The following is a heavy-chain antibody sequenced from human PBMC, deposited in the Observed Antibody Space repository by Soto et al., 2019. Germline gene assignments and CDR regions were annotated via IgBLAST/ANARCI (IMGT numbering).Heavy chain of an antibody. Sequence: RLSCAASGFTFSSFALSWVRQAPGKGLEWVSAISGSGDGTDYADSVKGRFTISRDNSKNTLYLQMNSLRAEDTAVYYCAGPGYSSQDYWGQGXLVTVYS. CDR2: ISGSGDGT. V-gene: IGHV3-23*01. CDR1: GFTFSSFA. D-gene: IGHD5-18*01. J-gene: IGHJ4*02. CDR3: AGPGYSSQDY.